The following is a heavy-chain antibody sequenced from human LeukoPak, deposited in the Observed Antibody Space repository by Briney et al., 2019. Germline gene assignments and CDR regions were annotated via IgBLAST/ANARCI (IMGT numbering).Heavy chain of an antibody. CDR2: IFSGGNT. V-gene: IGHV3-66*01. J-gene: IGHJ4*02. D-gene: IGHD6-19*01. Sequence: GPLRLSCAASGFSVSSNHMSWVRQSPGKGLEWVSVIFSGGNTNYAASVGGRFTISRDTSKNTLFLQINNLRAEDTAIYYCVRDRSDSSAWSIGDYWGQGTLVTVSS. CDR3: VRDRSDSSAWSIGDY. CDR1: GFSVSSNH.